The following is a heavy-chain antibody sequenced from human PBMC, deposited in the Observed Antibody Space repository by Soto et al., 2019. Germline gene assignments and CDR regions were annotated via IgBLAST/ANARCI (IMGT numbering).Heavy chain of an antibody. CDR3: AKGNAYGGNSLVFDF. Sequence: EVQLLESGGGLVQPGGSLRLSCAASGFTFSSYAMTWVRQAPGKGLEWVSAISGSGGNTYYADSVKGRFTISRDNSKNTLYLQMDSLRAEDTAVYYSAKGNAYGGNSLVFDFWGQGTLVAVSS. D-gene: IGHD2-21*02. CDR1: GFTFSSYA. CDR2: ISGSGGNT. V-gene: IGHV3-23*01. J-gene: IGHJ4*02.